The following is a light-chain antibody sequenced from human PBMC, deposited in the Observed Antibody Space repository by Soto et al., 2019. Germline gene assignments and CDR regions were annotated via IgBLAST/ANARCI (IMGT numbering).Light chain of an antibody. J-gene: IGLJ1*01. CDR2: GNS. CDR3: AAWDDSLSGYV. CDR1: SSNIGAGYD. V-gene: IGLV1-40*01. Sequence: QSVLTQPPSVSGAPGQRVTISCTGSSSNIGAGYDVHWYQQLPGTAPKLLIYGNSNRPSGVPDRFSGSKSGTSASLAITGLRSEDEADYYCAAWDDSLSGYVFGTGTKGT.